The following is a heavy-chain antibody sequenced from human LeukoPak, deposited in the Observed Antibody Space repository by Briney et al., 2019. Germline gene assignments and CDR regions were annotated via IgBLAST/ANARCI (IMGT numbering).Heavy chain of an antibody. V-gene: IGHV3-23*01. CDR2: ISGGGGST. Sequence: GGSLRLSCAASGFTFSSSAMSWVRQAPGKGLEWVSTISGGGGSTYYADSVKGRFTISRDNSRNTLYLQVNSLRAEDTAVYYCAKGGKWDVTPFDYWGQGTLVTVSS. J-gene: IGHJ4*02. CDR3: AKGGKWDVTPFDY. D-gene: IGHD1-26*01. CDR1: GFTFSSSA.